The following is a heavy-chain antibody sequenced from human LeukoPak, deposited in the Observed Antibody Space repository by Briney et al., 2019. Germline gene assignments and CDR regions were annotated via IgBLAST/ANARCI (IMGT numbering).Heavy chain of an antibody. J-gene: IGHJ4*02. V-gene: IGHV3-33*01. Sequence: GRSLRLSCAAAGFTFSTYDMHWVRQAQGKGLEGVALTWYDGSNKNYADSVKGRFTISRDNSKNTLYLQMNSLRGEDTAVYLCARGGLTIAEATTSWYLDYWGRGTLVTVSS. CDR3: ARGGLTIAEATTSWYLDY. CDR2: TWYDGSNK. D-gene: IGHD1-26*01. CDR1: GFTFSTYD.